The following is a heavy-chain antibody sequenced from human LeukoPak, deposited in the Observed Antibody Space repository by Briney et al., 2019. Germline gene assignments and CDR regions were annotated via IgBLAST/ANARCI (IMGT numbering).Heavy chain of an antibody. CDR2: VFHTGVT. D-gene: IGHD3-22*01. CDR1: GGSLEGLY. J-gene: IGHJ4*02. CDR3: TRGGGSGYYFGIPRYYFDA. V-gene: IGHV4-59*11. Sequence: PSETLSLTCTVSGGSLEGLYWSWIRQSPEKGLEWIGNVFHTGVTSYNLSLKSRVTKSVDTSRNQFSLTMTSMTAADTAIYYCTRGGGSGYYFGIPRYYFDAWGQGVLVTVSS.